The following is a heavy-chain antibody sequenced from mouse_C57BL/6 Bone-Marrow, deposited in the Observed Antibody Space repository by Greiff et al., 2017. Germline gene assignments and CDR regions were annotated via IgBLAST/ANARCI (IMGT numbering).Heavy chain of an antibody. CDR3: AILYYYGSGGY. J-gene: IGHJ2*01. CDR1: GYTFTSYW. CDR2: IHPSDSDT. V-gene: IGHV1-74*01. D-gene: IGHD1-1*01. Sequence: QVQLQQPGAELVKPGASVKVSCKASGYTFTSYWMHWVKQRPGQGLEWIGRIHPSDSDTNYNQKFKGKATLTVDKSSSTAYMQLSSLTSEDSAVYYCAILYYYGSGGYWGQGTTLTVSS.